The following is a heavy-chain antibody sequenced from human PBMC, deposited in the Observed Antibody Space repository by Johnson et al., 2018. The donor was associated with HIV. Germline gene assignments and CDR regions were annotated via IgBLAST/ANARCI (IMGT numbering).Heavy chain of an antibody. CDR1: GFTFSSYG. D-gene: IGHD6-13*01. Sequence: VQLVESGGGVVQPGRSLILSCAASGFTFSSYGMHWVRQALGKGLEGVAVLCYDGSNTDYADSVMGRFTISRDNSKNTLSLQMNSLRAEDTAVYYCAKDQWSSSWTNDAFDIWGQGTMVTVSS. V-gene: IGHV3-33*06. CDR2: LCYDGSNT. CDR3: AKDQWSSSWTNDAFDI. J-gene: IGHJ3*02.